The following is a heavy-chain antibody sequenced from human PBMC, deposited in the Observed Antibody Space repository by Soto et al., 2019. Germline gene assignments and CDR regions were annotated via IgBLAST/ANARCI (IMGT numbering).Heavy chain of an antibody. CDR1: GFTFSSYW. Sequence: EVQLVESGGGLVQPGGSLRLSCAASGFTFSSYWMGWAPKPQGKGREGVGNIKQEGSGKNYVDFVKGRFTISRDNAKNSLYLQMNSLRAEDTAVYYCARIASAGRGWDVWGQGTTVVVSS. V-gene: IGHV3-7*01. D-gene: IGHD6-13*01. CDR2: IKQEGSGK. J-gene: IGHJ6*02. CDR3: ARIASAGRGWDV.